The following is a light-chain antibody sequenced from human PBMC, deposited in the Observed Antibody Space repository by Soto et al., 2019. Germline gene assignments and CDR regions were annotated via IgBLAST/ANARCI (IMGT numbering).Light chain of an antibody. Sequence: VLTHSPATLSLSQGERDTLSCRCSQSVSSSLSWYQQKPGQAPSLLIYDTSIRASGIAARFSGSGSGTDFTLTTSSLVPEDSAVYYCQQRSNRPLTFGQGTRLEIK. CDR1: QSVSSS. V-gene: IGKV3-11*01. CDR3: QQRSNRPLT. J-gene: IGKJ5*01. CDR2: DTS.